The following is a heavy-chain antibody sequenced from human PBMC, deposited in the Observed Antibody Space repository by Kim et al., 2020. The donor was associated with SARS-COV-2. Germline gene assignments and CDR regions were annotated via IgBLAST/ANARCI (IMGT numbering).Heavy chain of an antibody. Sequence: SETLSLTCTVSGGSISSGSYYWSWIRQPAGKGLEWIGRIYTSGSTNYNPSLKSRVTISVDTSKNQFSLKLSSVTAADTAVYYCASVLGYCSSTSCYYYGMDVWGQGTTVTVSS. CDR3: ASVLGYCSSTSCYYYGMDV. D-gene: IGHD2-2*01. J-gene: IGHJ6*02. CDR2: IYTSGST. V-gene: IGHV4-61*02. CDR1: GGSISSGSYY.